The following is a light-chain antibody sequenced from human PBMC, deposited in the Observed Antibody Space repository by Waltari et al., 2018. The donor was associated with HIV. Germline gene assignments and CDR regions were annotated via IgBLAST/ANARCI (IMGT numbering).Light chain of an antibody. CDR2: GAS. J-gene: IGKJ2*01. V-gene: IGKV1-NL1*01. Sequence: DIQMTQSPSSLSASVGDRVTITCRASQGISNSLAWYQQKPGKAPKLLLYGASRLQTGVPSRFSGSGSGTDFALTISRLQPEDFATYYCQQYYDSLMYTFGQGTK. CDR3: QQYYDSLMYT. CDR1: QGISNS.